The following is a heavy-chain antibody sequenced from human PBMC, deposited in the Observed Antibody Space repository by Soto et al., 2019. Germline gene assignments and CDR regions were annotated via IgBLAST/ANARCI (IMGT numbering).Heavy chain of an antibody. Sequence: SETLSLTCTVSGGAINSYYWTWIRQPAGRGLEWIGRIYSSGSTKYNPSLQSRVTMSLDTSKNQFSLRLTSVTAADTAVYYCARGQRFSDWFAPWGQGTLVTVSS. V-gene: IGHV4-4*07. CDR2: IYSSGST. J-gene: IGHJ5*02. D-gene: IGHD3-3*01. CDR1: GGAINSYY. CDR3: ARGQRFSDWFAP.